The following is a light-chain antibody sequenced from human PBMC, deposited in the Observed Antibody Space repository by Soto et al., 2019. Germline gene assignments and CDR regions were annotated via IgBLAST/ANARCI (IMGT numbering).Light chain of an antibody. CDR1: SSDVCSYNR. J-gene: IGLJ2*01. Sequence: QSVLTQPPSVSGSHGQSVTISCTGTSSDVCSYNRVSWYQQPPGTAPKLMIFEVSNRPSGSPDRFSASKSGNTASLTISGLQAEDEAGYYCSSYTSSSTLVFGVGTQLTVL. CDR2: EVS. V-gene: IGLV2-18*02. CDR3: SSYTSSSTLV.